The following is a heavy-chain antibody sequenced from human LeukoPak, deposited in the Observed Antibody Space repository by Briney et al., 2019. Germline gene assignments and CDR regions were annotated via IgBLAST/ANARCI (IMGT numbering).Heavy chain of an antibody. CDR2: IYYSGST. CDR1: GGSISSYY. Sequence: KSSEALSLTCTVSGGSISSYYWSWIRQPPGKGLEWIGYIYYSGSTNYNPSLKSRVTISVDTSKNQFSLKLSSVTAADTAVYYCAGNTNILGDVNWFDPWGQGTLVTVSS. J-gene: IGHJ5*02. D-gene: IGHD2-8*01. V-gene: IGHV4-59*01. CDR3: AGNTNILGDVNWFDP.